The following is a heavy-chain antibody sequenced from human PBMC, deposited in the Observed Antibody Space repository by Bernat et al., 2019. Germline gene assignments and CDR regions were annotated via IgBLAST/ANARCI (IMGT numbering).Heavy chain of an antibody. Sequence: QVTLRESGPALVKPTQTLTLTCTFSGFSLSTSGMCVSWIRQPPGKALEWLARIDWDDDKYYSTSLKTRLTISKDTSKNQVVLTMTNMDPVDTATYYCARVTYYYDSSRRDDAFDIWGQGTMVTVSS. J-gene: IGHJ3*02. D-gene: IGHD3-22*01. CDR3: ARVTYYYDSSRRDDAFDI. V-gene: IGHV2-70*15. CDR2: IDWDDDK. CDR1: GFSLSTSGMC.